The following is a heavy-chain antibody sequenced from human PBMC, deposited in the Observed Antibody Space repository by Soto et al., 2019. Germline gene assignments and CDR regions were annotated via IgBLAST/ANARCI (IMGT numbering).Heavy chain of an antibody. D-gene: IGHD6-25*01. CDR1: GYTFTTYD. CDR3: ARRKERSGPNYFDY. CDR2: MNPYTGKA. Sequence: QVQLVQSGAEVKRPGASLKVSCQASGYTFTTYDINWVRQAPGQGLEWMGWMNPYTGKAGYAQKFQCRVTMTRDNSISTAYMELSSLRSEDTAVYYCARRKERSGPNYFDYWCLGTLVTVSS. V-gene: IGHV1-8*01. J-gene: IGHJ4*02.